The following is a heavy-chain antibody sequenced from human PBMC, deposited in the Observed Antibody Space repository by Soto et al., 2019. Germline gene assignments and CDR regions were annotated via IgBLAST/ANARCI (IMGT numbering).Heavy chain of an antibody. D-gene: IGHD6-6*01. CDR2: IYPGDSDT. V-gene: IGHV5-51*01. Sequence: PGESLKISCKGSGYSFTSYWIGWVRQMPGKGLEWMGIIYPGDSDTRYSPSFQGQVTISADKSISTAYLQWSSLKASDTAMYYCARRSSGAYYYYGMDVWGQGTKVTVSS. CDR1: GYSFTSYW. J-gene: IGHJ6*02. CDR3: ARRSSGAYYYYGMDV.